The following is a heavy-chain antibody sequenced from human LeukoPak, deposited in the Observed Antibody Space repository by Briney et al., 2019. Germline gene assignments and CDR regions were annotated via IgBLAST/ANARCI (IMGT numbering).Heavy chain of an antibody. Sequence: ASEKVSCKASGYTFTSYAMHWVRQAPGQRLEWMGWINAGNGNTKYSQKFQGRVTITRDTSASTAYMELSSLRSEDTAVYYCATLDSSGGDYYYYYGMDVWGQGTTVTVSS. D-gene: IGHD6-19*01. CDR3: ATLDSSGGDYYYYYGMDV. CDR2: INAGNGNT. V-gene: IGHV1-3*01. CDR1: GYTFTSYA. J-gene: IGHJ6*02.